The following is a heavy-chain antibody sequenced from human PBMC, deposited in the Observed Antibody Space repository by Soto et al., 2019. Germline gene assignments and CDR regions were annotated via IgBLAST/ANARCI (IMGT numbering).Heavy chain of an antibody. CDR3: AKELYAGNIVISSCFDS. CDR1: GFTFNSYA. D-gene: IGHD2-15*01. J-gene: IGHJ4*02. Sequence: ELQLLESGGGLVQPGGSLRLSCVASGFTFNSYAMSWVRQAPGKGLEWVSTIAPNGEGTSYADSVKGRFAISRDNSNSKNTLYLQMNSLRADDTAVYFCAKELYAGNIVISSCFDSWGQGTLVTVSS. CDR2: IAPNGEGT. V-gene: IGHV3-23*01.